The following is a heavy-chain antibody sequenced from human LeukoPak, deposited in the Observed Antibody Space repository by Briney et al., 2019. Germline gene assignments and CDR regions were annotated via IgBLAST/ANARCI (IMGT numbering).Heavy chain of an antibody. Sequence: GGSLRLSCAAPGFTFSSYAMHWVRQAPGKGLEWVAIISYDGSNKYYADSVKGRFSISKDNSKNTLYLQMNSLGAEDTAVYYCATHYYDSSGYFSPDCWGQGTLVTVSS. V-gene: IGHV3-30-3*01. CDR1: GFTFSSYA. D-gene: IGHD3-22*01. CDR2: ISYDGSNK. J-gene: IGHJ4*02. CDR3: ATHYYDSSGYFSPDC.